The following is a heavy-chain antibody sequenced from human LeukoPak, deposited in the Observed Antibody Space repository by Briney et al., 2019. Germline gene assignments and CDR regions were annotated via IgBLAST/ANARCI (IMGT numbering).Heavy chain of an antibody. CDR3: ARDFRAYCNGDCRSPLDL. V-gene: IGHV1-2*02. CDR1: GYTFTDDY. Sequence: ASVKVSCKASGYTFTDDYIHWVRQAPGQGLEWMGWINVNSGGTNYAQKFYARVTMTRVTSISTAYMELRSLRSDDTALYFCARDFRAYCNGDCRSPLDLWGQGTLVTVSS. D-gene: IGHD2-21*02. CDR2: INVNSGGT. J-gene: IGHJ5*02.